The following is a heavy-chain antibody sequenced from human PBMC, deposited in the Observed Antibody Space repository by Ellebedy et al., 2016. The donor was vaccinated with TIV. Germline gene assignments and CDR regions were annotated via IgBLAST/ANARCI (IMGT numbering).Heavy chain of an antibody. J-gene: IGHJ4*02. D-gene: IGHD6-19*01. Sequence: SQTLSLTCAISGDSVSSNSPTWNWIRQSPSKGLEWLGRTYYRAKWNYEYAVSVYSRITINPDTSKNQFPLQLNSVTPEDTDVYYCARYNSGWKIFDYWGQGTLVTVSS. V-gene: IGHV6-1*01. CDR3: ARYNSGWKIFDY. CDR2: TYYRAKWNY. CDR1: GDSVSSNSPT.